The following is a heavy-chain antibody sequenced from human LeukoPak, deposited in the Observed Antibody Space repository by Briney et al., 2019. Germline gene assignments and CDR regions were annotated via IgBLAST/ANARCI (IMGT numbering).Heavy chain of an antibody. D-gene: IGHD4-11*01. Sequence: SETLSLTCTVSGGSISSYYWSWIRQPPGEGLEWIGCIYYSGSTNYNPSLKSRVTISVDTSKNQFSLKPSSVTAADTAVYYCARVGGLQLLYGMDVWGQGTTVTVSS. CDR1: GGSISSYY. CDR3: ARVGGLQLLYGMDV. CDR2: IYYSGST. J-gene: IGHJ6*02. V-gene: IGHV4-59*01.